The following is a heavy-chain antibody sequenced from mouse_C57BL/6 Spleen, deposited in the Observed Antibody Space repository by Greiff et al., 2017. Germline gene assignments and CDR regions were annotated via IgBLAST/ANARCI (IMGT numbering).Heavy chain of an antibody. J-gene: IGHJ2*01. CDR2: IYPGDGDT. CDR1: GYAFSSSW. V-gene: IGHV1-82*01. Sequence: QVQLQQSGPELVKPGASVKISCKASGYAFSSSWMNWVKQRPGKGLEWIGRIYPGDGDTNYNGKFKGKATLTADKSSSTAYMQLSSLTSEDSAVYFCAQTAGYYFDYWGQGTTLTVSS. CDR3: AQTAGYYFDY. D-gene: IGHD3-2*01.